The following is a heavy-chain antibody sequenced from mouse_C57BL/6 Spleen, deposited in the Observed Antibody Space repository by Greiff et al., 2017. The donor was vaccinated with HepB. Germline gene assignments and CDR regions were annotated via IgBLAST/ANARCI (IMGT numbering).Heavy chain of an antibody. CDR2: IWSGGST. Sequence: VQLQQSGPGLVQPSQSLSITCTVSGFSLTSYGVHWVRQSPGKGLEWLGVIWSGGSTDYNAAFISRLSISKDNSKSQVFFKMNSLQADDTAIYYCARNSSGYVGFAYWGQGTLVTVSA. CDR3: ARNSSGYVGFAY. CDR1: GFSLTSYG. V-gene: IGHV2-2*01. J-gene: IGHJ3*01. D-gene: IGHD3-2*02.